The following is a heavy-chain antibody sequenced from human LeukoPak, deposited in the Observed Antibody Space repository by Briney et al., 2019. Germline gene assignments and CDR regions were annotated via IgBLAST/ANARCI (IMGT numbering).Heavy chain of an antibody. D-gene: IGHD6-13*01. Sequence: GGSLRLSCAASGFTFSSYGMHWVRQAPGKGLEWVAVIWYDGSNKYYADSVKGRFTISRGNSKNTLYLQMNSLRAEDTAVYYCAKELEQQFDYWGQGTLVTVSS. CDR2: IWYDGSNK. CDR1: GFTFSSYG. J-gene: IGHJ4*02. CDR3: AKELEQQFDY. V-gene: IGHV3-33*06.